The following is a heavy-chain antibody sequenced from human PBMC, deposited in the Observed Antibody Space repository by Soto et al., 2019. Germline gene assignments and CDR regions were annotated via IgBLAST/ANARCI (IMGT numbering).Heavy chain of an antibody. CDR1: GGSISSSSYY. Sequence: QLQLQESGPGLVKPSETLSLTCTVSGGSISSSSYYWGWIRQPPGKGLEWIGSIYYSGSTYYNPSLKSRVTISVDTSKNQFSLKLSSVTAADTAVYYCARPLDSSSWLDAFDIWGQGTMVTVSS. CDR3: ARPLDSSSWLDAFDI. V-gene: IGHV4-39*01. J-gene: IGHJ3*02. D-gene: IGHD6-13*01. CDR2: IYYSGST.